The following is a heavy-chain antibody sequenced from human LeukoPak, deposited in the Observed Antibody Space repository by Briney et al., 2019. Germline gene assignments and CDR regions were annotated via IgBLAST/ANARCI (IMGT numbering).Heavy chain of an antibody. Sequence: SETLSLTCTVSGGSISSYYWSWIRQPAGKGLEWIGRIYTSGSTNYNPSLKSRATMSADTSKNQFSLKLSSVTAADTAVYYCVRDFNDYYYYYYMDVWGKGTTVTVSS. CDR2: IYTSGST. CDR3: VRDFNDYYYYYYMDV. J-gene: IGHJ6*03. CDR1: GGSISSYY. V-gene: IGHV4-4*07. D-gene: IGHD1-1*01.